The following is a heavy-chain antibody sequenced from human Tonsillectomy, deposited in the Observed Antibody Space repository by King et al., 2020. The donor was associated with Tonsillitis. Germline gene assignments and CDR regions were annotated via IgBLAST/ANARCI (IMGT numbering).Heavy chain of an antibody. J-gene: IGHJ3*02. CDR3: ARFRFYGFYSDAFDI. V-gene: IGHV3-48*02. D-gene: IGHD4-17*01. CDR2: ISSSRSTI. Sequence: VQLVESGGGLVQPGGSLRLSCAPSGFTFSSYNMNWVRQAPGKGLEWVSYISSSRSTIYYADSVKGRFTISRDNAKNALYLQMNSLREEDTAVSYCARFRFYGFYSDAFDICVQGSLVTVSP. CDR1: GFTFSSYN.